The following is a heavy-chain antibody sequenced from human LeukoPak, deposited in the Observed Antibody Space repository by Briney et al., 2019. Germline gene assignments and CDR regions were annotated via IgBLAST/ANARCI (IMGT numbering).Heavy chain of an antibody. Sequence: GGSLRLSCAASGFTFTNYWMHWVRQAPGKGLEWVTVISYDGSNKYFADSVKGRFTISRDNSKNTLYLQMNSLRIEDTAVYFCARTYGSGRYFDYWGQGTLVTVSS. CDR3: ARTYGSGRYFDY. V-gene: IGHV3-30*03. CDR1: GFTFTNYW. CDR2: ISYDGSNK. D-gene: IGHD3-10*01. J-gene: IGHJ4*02.